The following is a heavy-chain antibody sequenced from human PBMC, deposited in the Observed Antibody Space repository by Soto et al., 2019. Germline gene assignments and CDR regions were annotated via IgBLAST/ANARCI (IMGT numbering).Heavy chain of an antibody. CDR1: GFTFSSYG. D-gene: IGHD4-17*01. Sequence: GGSLRLSCAASGFTFSSYGMHWVRQAPGKGLEWVAVIWYDGSNKYYADSVKGRFTISRDNSKNTLYLQMNSLRAEDTAVYYCARDQGSVNYGGNSEVVRWYFDLWGRGTLVTVSS. CDR3: ARDQGSVNYGGNSEVVRWYFDL. V-gene: IGHV3-33*01. J-gene: IGHJ2*01. CDR2: IWYDGSNK.